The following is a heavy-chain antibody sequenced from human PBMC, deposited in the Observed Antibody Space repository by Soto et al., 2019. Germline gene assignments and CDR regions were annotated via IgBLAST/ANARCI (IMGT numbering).Heavy chain of an antibody. J-gene: IGHJ6*02. Sequence: QLQLQETGSGLVRPSETLSLTCAVSGDSINRGDYSWNWIRQPPGKGLEWIGNIYQSGTTSYNPSLKSRLTISIDRSENQFSLRLTSVTAADSAVYYCARPSPTTYYGMDVWGQGTTVTVSS. D-gene: IGHD1-7*01. CDR2: IYQSGTT. CDR3: ARPSPTTYYGMDV. V-gene: IGHV4-30-2*01. CDR1: GDSINRGDYS.